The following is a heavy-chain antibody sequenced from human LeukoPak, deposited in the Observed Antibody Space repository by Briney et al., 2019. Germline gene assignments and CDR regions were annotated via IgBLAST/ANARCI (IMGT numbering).Heavy chain of an antibody. CDR3: ARGESYFAY. J-gene: IGHJ4*02. CDR1: GGSTNNYY. CDR2: IFSSGLT. Sequence: SETLSLTCSVSGGSTNNYYWDWIRQPPGKGLEWIGYIFSSGLTKYNPSLKSRVTISVDTSNNQFSLKLNSVTAADTALYYCARGESYFAYWGQGALVTVSS. V-gene: IGHV4-59*01.